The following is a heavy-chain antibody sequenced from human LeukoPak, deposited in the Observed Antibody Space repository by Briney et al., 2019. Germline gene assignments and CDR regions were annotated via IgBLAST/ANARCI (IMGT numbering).Heavy chain of an antibody. D-gene: IGHD3-10*01. J-gene: IGHJ4*02. CDR2: INHSGST. V-gene: IGHV4-34*01. CDR1: GGSFGGYY. Sequence: SETLSLTCAVYGGSFGGYYWSWIRQPPGKGLEWIGEINHSGSTNYNPSLKSRVTISVDTSKNQFSLKLSSVTAADTAVYYYARGEGSGSYYKYYFDYWGQGTLVTVSS. CDR3: ARGEGSGSYYKYYFDY.